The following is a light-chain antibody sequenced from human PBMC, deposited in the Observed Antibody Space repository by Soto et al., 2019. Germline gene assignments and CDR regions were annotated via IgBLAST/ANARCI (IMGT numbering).Light chain of an antibody. Sequence: NFMLTQPHSVSESPGKTVTISCTRSSGSIASNYVQWYQQRPGSSPTTVIYEDNQRPSGVPDRFSGSIDSSSNSASLTISGLEPEDEADYYCQSYDATNLVFGGGTKVTVL. J-gene: IGLJ3*02. CDR2: EDN. CDR3: QSYDATNLV. CDR1: SGSIASNY. V-gene: IGLV6-57*01.